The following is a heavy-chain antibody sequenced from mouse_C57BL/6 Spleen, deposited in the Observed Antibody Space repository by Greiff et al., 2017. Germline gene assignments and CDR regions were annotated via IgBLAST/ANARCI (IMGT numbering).Heavy chain of an antibody. CDR2: INPSSGYT. D-gene: IGHD1-1*01. J-gene: IGHJ3*01. Sequence: VQLQQSGAELARPGASVKMSCKASGYTFTSYTMHWVKQRPGQGLEWIGYINPSSGYTKYNQKFKDKATLTADKSSSTAYMQLSSLTSEDSAVYYCARSKDYGSSQAWFAYWGQGTLVTVSA. V-gene: IGHV1-4*01. CDR1: GYTFTSYT. CDR3: ARSKDYGSSQAWFAY.